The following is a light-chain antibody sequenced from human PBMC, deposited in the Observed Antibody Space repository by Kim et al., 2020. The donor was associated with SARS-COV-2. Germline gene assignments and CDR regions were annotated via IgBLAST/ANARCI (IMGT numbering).Light chain of an antibody. CDR2: GTS. CDR3: QQYGRSPIT. J-gene: IGKJ5*01. V-gene: IGKV3-20*01. Sequence: SPGERATPSCRASENLASNYFAWYQQRPGQAPRLVLYGTSTRATGIPDRFSGRMSGTDLTLTISRVEPEDCAVYYCQQYGRSPITFGQGTRLEIK. CDR1: ENLASNY.